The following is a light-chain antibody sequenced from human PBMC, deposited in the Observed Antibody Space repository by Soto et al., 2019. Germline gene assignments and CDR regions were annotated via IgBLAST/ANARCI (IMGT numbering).Light chain of an antibody. CDR1: SDDIGYYNY. Sequence: QSVLTQPASVSGSPGQSITISCTGTSDDIGYYNYVSWYQHHPGKAPKLMIYEVNDRPSGVSNRFSGSKSGNTASLTISGLQPEDEADYYCSSYTTISTLVFGGGTKVTVL. CDR2: EVN. CDR3: SSYTTISTLV. V-gene: IGLV2-14*01. J-gene: IGLJ2*01.